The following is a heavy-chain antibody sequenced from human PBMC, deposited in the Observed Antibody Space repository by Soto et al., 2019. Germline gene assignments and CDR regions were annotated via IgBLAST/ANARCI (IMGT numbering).Heavy chain of an antibody. CDR2: INAGNGNT. V-gene: IGHV1-3*01. D-gene: IGHD3-10*01. CDR1: GYTFTSYA. CDR3: ARLSVTKVRGVIGWFDP. J-gene: IGHJ5*02. Sequence: QVQLVQSGAEVKKPGASVKVSCKASGYTFTSYAMHWVRQAPGQRLEWMGWINAGNGNTKYSQKFQGRVTITRDTSASTAYMELSSLSSEGTAVYYCARLSVTKVRGVIGWFDPWGQGTLVTVSS.